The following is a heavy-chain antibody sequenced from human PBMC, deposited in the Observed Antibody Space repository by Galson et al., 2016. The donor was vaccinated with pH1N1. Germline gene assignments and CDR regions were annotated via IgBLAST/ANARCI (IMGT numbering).Heavy chain of an antibody. Sequence: SLRLSCAGSGYRFEEYAMHWVRQSPEKGLEWVAGIYGGSARIDYADSVKGRFTISRDDAKKSLFLQMNNLRSEDTALYYCAKDKAGDLDSWGQGAPVTVSS. CDR2: IYGGSARI. J-gene: IGHJ4*02. CDR3: AKDKAGDLDS. V-gene: IGHV3-9*01. CDR1: GYRFEEYA. D-gene: IGHD3-10*01.